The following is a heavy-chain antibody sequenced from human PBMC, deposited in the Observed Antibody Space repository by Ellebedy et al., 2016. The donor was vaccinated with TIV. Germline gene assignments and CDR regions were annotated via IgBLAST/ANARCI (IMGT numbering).Heavy chain of an antibody. V-gene: IGHV3-33*01. J-gene: IGHJ4*02. CDR2: IWSDGTAK. CDR3: ARELGGSGGSDFDY. Sequence: GESLKISCAASEFTFSTYHMHWVRQAPGKGLEWVAVIWSDGTAKFYAESVNGRFTISRDNSQNTLYLEMNSLRADDTALYYCARELGGSGGSDFDYWGQGTLVTVSS. CDR1: EFTFSTYH. D-gene: IGHD2-15*01.